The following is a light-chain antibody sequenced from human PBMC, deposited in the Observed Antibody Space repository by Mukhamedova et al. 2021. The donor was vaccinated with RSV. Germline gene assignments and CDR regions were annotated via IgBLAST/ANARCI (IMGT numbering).Light chain of an antibody. J-gene: IGKJ4*01. Sequence: WYQRRVHGKAPKLLIYDGSILERGVPSRFTGSGSGTDFTLTINDLQPEDVASDYGQQANSVLALTFVGGTKVEMK. CDR2: DGS. V-gene: IGKV1-12*01. CDR3: QQANSVLALT.